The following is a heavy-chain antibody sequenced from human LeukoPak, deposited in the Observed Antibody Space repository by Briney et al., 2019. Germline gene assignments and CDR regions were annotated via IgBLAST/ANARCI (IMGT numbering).Heavy chain of an antibody. CDR1: GGSFSGYY. V-gene: IGHV4-34*01. J-gene: IGHJ6*03. Sequence: SETLSLTCAVYGGSFSGYYWSWIRQPPGKGLEWIGEINHSGSTNYNPSLKSRVTISVDTSKNQFSLKLSSVTAADTAVYYCARGLQVGHSSSWYLYYYYYMDVWGKGTTVTISS. CDR3: ARGLQVGHSSSWYLYYYYYMDV. D-gene: IGHD6-13*01. CDR2: INHSGST.